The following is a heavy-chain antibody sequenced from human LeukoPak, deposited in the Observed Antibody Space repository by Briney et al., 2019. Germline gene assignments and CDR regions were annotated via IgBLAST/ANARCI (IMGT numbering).Heavy chain of an antibody. Sequence: PEGSLRLSCAASGFTFSNAWMSWVRQAPGKGLEWVGRIKSKTDGGTTDYAAPVKGRFTISRDDSKNTLYLQMNSLKTEDTAVYYCTVVVVPAAMSAQDDYWGQGTLVTVSS. V-gene: IGHV3-15*01. J-gene: IGHJ4*02. CDR3: TVVVVPAAMSAQDDY. D-gene: IGHD2-2*01. CDR2: IKSKTDGGTT. CDR1: GFTFSNAW.